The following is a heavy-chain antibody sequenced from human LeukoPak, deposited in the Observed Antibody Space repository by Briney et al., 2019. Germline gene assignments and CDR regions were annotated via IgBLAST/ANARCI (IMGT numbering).Heavy chain of an antibody. D-gene: IGHD3-10*01. V-gene: IGHV1-24*01. J-gene: IGHJ5*02. CDR2: FDPEDGET. Sequence: ASVKVSCKVSGYTLTELSMHWVRQAPGKGLEWMGGFDPEDGETIYAQKFQGRVTMTEDTSTDTAYMELSSLRSEDTAVYYCATGKITMVRGVIIGTSFDPWGQGTLVTVSS. CDR3: ATGKITMVRGVIIGTSFDP. CDR1: GYTLTELS.